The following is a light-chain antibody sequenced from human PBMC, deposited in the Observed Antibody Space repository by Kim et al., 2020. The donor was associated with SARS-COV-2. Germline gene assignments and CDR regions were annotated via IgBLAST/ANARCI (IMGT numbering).Light chain of an antibody. V-gene: IGLV2-8*01. Sequence: QSVLTQPPSASGSPGQSVTISCTGTSSDIGGYNYVSWYQQQPGKAPKLVIYEVTKRPSGVPDRFSGSKSGNTASLTVSGLRAEDEADYYCSSYAGSNNYVFGIGTKVTVL. CDR3: SSYAGSNNYV. J-gene: IGLJ1*01. CDR1: SSDIGGYNY. CDR2: EVT.